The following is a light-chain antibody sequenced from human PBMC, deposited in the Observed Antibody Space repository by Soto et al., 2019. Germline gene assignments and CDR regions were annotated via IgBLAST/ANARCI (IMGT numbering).Light chain of an antibody. Sequence: IHLTHSPSSLCASVGDRVTITCLASQGIRTYLSWYQQKPGKAPKLLIYSASTLQSGVPSRFSGSGSGTDFTLTISSLQPQDIATYYCQHFANLPMTFGQGTRLEI. CDR3: QHFANLPMT. V-gene: IGKV1-9*01. CDR1: QGIRTY. J-gene: IGKJ5*01. CDR2: SAS.